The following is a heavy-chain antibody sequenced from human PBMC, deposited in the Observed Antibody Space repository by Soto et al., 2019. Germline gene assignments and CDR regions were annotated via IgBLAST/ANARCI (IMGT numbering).Heavy chain of an antibody. J-gene: IGHJ5*02. Sequence: EVQLVESGGGLVQPGGSLRLSCAASGFIFSSYWMHWVRQTPGKGLVWVARINTDGRSTTYADSVKGRLTISRDNARNTLYLQRASLRAEDTAVYYCARDYMLRGRDSNWFDPWGQGTLVTVSS. CDR3: ARDYMLRGRDSNWFDP. CDR2: INTDGRST. D-gene: IGHD3-10*01. V-gene: IGHV3-74*01. CDR1: GFIFSSYW.